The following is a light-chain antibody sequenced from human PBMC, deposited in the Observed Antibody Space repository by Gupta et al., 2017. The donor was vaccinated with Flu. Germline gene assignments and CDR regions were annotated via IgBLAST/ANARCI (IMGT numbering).Light chain of an antibody. Sequence: QSALTPPASVSGSPGHSITLSCTEPSTDVGVYNHVSWYQQHPGKAPKLMFYEVSNRPAVVPNLFSGSKSGNTASLTSSGLQAEDEADYHCSSYTTRSTLVFGTGTKVTVL. CDR3: SSYTTRSTLV. J-gene: IGLJ1*01. CDR2: EVS. CDR1: STDVGVYNH. V-gene: IGLV2-14*01.